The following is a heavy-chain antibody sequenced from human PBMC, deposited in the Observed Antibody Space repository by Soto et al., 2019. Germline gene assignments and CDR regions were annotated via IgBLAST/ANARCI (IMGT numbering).Heavy chain of an antibody. CDR1: GFTFSSYS. J-gene: IGHJ6*02. CDR3: ARGPSDLCERDKYLKP. Sequence: GGSLRLSCAASGFTFSSYSMNWVRQAPGKGLEWVSSITGSSSHIYYADSVKGRFTISRDNAKDSLYLQMNSLRAEDTAVYYCARGPSDLCERDKYLKPWGQGSRVTVSS. V-gene: IGHV3-21*04. D-gene: IGHD2-2*01. CDR2: ITGSSSHI.